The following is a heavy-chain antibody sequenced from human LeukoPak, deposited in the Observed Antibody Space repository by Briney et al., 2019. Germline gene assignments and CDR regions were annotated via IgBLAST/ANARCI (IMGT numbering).Heavy chain of an antibody. Sequence: ASVKVSCKASGVTFSSYAISWVRQAPGQGLEWMGGIIPIFGTANYAQKFQGRVTITTDESTSTAYMELSSLRSEDTALYYCARVTYGETGWFDPWGQGTLVTVSS. CDR1: GVTFSSYA. D-gene: IGHD4-17*01. CDR2: IIPIFGTA. J-gene: IGHJ5*02. CDR3: ARVTYGETGWFDP. V-gene: IGHV1-69*05.